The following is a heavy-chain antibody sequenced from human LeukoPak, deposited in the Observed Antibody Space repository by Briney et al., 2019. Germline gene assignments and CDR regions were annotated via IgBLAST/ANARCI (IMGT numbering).Heavy chain of an antibody. CDR1: GFTFDDYA. CDR2: ISGDGGST. J-gene: IGHJ6*02. Sequence: GGSLRLSCAASGFTFDDYAMHWVRQAPGKGLEWVSLISGDGGSTYYADSVKGRFTISRDNSKNSLYLQMNSLRTEDTALYYCAKDRAVGYCSGGSCQRPYYYYGMDVWGQGTTVTVSS. CDR3: AKDRAVGYCSGGSCQRPYYYYGMDV. V-gene: IGHV3-43*02. D-gene: IGHD2-15*01.